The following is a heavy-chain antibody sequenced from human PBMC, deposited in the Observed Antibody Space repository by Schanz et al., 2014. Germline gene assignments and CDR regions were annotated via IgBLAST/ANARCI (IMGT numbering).Heavy chain of an antibody. J-gene: IGHJ4*02. CDR3: GRDYSGGPLDY. V-gene: IGHV3-30*04. Sequence: QVQLVESGGGVVQPGRSPRLSCAASGFTFSNFAMHWVRQAPGKGLEWVTIISHDGSIQYGADSVKGRFTLSRDNSKNTMDLQMNSLRPEDTAVYYCGRDYSGGPLDYWGQGTLVTVSS. D-gene: IGHD6-19*01. CDR2: ISHDGSIQ. CDR1: GFTFSNFA.